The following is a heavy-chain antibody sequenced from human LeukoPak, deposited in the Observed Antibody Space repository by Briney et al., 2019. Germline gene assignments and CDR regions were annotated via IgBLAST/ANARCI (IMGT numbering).Heavy chain of an antibody. Sequence: SQTLSLTCTVSGGSISSGGYYWSWIRQHPGKGLEWIGYIYYSGSTYYNPSLKSRVTISVHTSKNLFSLKLSSVTAADTAVYYCARWVGDGYSSSWGGEGLDYWGQGTLVTVSS. J-gene: IGHJ4*02. CDR3: ARWVGDGYSSSWGGEGLDY. V-gene: IGHV4-31*03. CDR1: GGSISSGGYY. D-gene: IGHD6-13*01. CDR2: IYYSGST.